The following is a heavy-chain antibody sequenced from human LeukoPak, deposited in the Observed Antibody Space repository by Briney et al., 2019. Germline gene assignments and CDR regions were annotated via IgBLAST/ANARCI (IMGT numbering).Heavy chain of an antibody. CDR1: GFTFMNYG. Sequence: GGSLRLSCAASGFTFMNYGMHWVRQAPGKGLDWVAVISYDGSNKYYADSVKGRFTISRDNSKNTQYLQMNSLRAEDTAVYYCAKVRYFGPSAFDIWGQGTMVTVSS. D-gene: IGHD3-9*01. V-gene: IGHV3-30*18. CDR3: AKVRYFGPSAFDI. J-gene: IGHJ3*02. CDR2: ISYDGSNK.